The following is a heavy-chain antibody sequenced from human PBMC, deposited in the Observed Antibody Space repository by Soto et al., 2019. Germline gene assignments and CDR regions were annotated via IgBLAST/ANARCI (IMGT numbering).Heavy chain of an antibody. CDR3: ARNYYDSSDRDHLDY. D-gene: IGHD3-22*01. Sequence: ASVKVTFKASGYTFTSYYIHWVRQAPGQGLEWMGWINPITGGTNYAPKFQGRVTMTRDTSITTAYMELSRLRSDDTAVYYCARNYYDSSDRDHLDYWGQGTPVTVSS. CDR2: INPITGGT. J-gene: IGHJ4*02. V-gene: IGHV1-2*02. CDR1: GYTFTSYY.